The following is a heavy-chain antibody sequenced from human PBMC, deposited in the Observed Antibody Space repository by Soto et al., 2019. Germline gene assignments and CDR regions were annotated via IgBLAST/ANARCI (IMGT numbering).Heavy chain of an antibody. V-gene: IGHV4-39*01. Sequence: PSETLSLTCTVSGGSITGSSYYWGWIRQPPGKGLEWIGGIYYSGRSYYNPSLKSRVTMSVDTSKNQFSLTLNSVTAADAAVYYCARQRTTVVTQAYFDHWGQGTLVT. D-gene: IGHD4-17*01. CDR1: GGSITGSSYY. J-gene: IGHJ4*02. CDR3: ARQRTTVVTQAYFDH. CDR2: IYYSGRS.